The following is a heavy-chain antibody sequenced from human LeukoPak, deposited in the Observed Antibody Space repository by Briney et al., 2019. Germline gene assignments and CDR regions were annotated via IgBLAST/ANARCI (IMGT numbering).Heavy chain of an antibody. V-gene: IGHV3-7*04. J-gene: IGHJ3*02. Sequence: GGSLRLSCAASGFTFSNYWMTWVRQAPGKGLEWVANIKQDGSETYYVDSVKGRFTISRDNAKNSLYLQLNSLRAEDTAVYYCARATSRAFDIWGQGTMVTVSS. CDR1: GFTFSNYW. CDR3: ARATSRAFDI. CDR2: IKQDGSET.